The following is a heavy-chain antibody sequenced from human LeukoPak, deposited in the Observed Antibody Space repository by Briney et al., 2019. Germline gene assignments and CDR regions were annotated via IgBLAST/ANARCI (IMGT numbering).Heavy chain of an antibody. D-gene: IGHD3-16*02. J-gene: IGHJ6*03. CDR1: GGSFSGYY. CDR2: INHSGST. CDR3: ARAVKYYYYMDV. V-gene: IGHV4-34*01. Sequence: KASETLSLTCAVCGGSFSGYYWSWTRQPPGRGLEWIGEINHSGSTNYNPSLKSRVTISVDTSKNQFSLKLSSVTAADTAVYYCARAVKYYYYMDVWGKGTTVTVSS.